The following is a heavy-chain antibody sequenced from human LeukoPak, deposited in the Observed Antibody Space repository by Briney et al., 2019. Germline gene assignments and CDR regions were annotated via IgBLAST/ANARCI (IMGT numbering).Heavy chain of an antibody. D-gene: IGHD2-2*01. J-gene: IGHJ5*02. CDR1: GYTFTGYY. V-gene: IGHV1-2*02. Sequence: ASVKVSCKASGYTFTGYYMHWVRQAPGQGLEWMGWINPNSGGTNYAQKFQGRVTMTRDTSISTAYMELSRLRSDDTAVYYCGKSKGFCSITSGYPPGNNCSAPGGRGPRVPVP. CDR2: INPNSGGT. CDR3: GKSKGFCSITSGYPPGNNCSAP.